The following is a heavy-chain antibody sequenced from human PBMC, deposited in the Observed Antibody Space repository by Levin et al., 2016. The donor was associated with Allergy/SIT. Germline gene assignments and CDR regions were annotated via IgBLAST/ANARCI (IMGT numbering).Heavy chain of an antibody. Sequence: WVRQAPGQGLEWMGIINPSGGSTSYAQKFQGRVTMTRDTSTSTVYMELSSLRSEDTAVYYCARESDYYDSSGYPPDYWGQGTLVTVSS. J-gene: IGHJ4*02. CDR2: INPSGGST. CDR3: ARESDYYDSSGYPPDY. V-gene: IGHV1-46*01. D-gene: IGHD3-22*01.